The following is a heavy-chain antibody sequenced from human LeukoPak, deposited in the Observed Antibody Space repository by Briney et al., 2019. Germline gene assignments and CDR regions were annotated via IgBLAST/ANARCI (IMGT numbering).Heavy chain of an antibody. CDR3: ARQRAFDI. CDR2: IYRSDSDT. CDR1: GYSFTSHW. Sequence: GAAPQILSWAAGYSFTSHWIGCWRQLPREGLEEMVIIYRSDSDTRYSPSFQGQVTISVDTSSSTAYLQWSSLKASDTAMYYCARQRAFDIWGQGTMVTVSS. J-gene: IGHJ3*02. V-gene: IGHV5-51*01.